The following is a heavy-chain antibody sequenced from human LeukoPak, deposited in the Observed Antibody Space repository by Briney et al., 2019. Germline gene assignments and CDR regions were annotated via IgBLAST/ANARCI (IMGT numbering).Heavy chain of an antibody. D-gene: IGHD2-2*02. CDR3: ARERYCSSTSCYRDYYYYGMDV. CDR1: GGSISSGGYY. Sequence: SETLSLTCTVSGGSISSGGYYWSWIRQHPGKGLEWIGYIYYSGSTYYNPSLKSRVTISVDTSKNQFSLKLSSVTAADTAVYYCARERYCSSTSCYRDYYYYGMDVWGQGTTVTVSS. J-gene: IGHJ6*02. V-gene: IGHV4-31*03. CDR2: IYYSGST.